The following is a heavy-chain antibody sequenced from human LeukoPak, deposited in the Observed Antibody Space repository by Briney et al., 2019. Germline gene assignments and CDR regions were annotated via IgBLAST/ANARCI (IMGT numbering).Heavy chain of an antibody. Sequence: GASVKVSCKASGYTFTSYYMHWVRQAPGQGLEWMGIINPSGGSTSYAQKFQGRVTMTRDTSTSTVYMELSSLRSEDTAVYYCARDLSYFDWTTGHETDYWGQGTLVTVSS. V-gene: IGHV1-46*01. CDR2: INPSGGST. D-gene: IGHD3-9*01. J-gene: IGHJ4*02. CDR1: GYTFTSYY. CDR3: ARDLSYFDWTTGHETDY.